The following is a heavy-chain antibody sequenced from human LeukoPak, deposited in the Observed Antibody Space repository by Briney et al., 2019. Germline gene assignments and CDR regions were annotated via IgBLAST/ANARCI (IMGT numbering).Heavy chain of an antibody. V-gene: IGHV3-48*03. D-gene: IGHD4-17*01. CDR3: TTVDGPTVTTMYFDS. CDR1: GFIFSHRV. J-gene: IGHJ4*02. Sequence: PGGSLRLSCAGSGFIFSHRVMIWVRQAPGRGLEWISYISPSGDTVYYGDSMKGRFTVSRDNAKNSLSLHMNNLRVEDTSVYFCTTVDGPTVTTMYFDSWGQGILVTVSS. CDR2: ISPSGDTV.